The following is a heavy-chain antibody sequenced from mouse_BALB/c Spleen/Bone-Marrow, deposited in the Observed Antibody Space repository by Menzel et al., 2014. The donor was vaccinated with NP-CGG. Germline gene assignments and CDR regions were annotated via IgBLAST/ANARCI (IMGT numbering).Heavy chain of an antibody. D-gene: IGHD2-4*01. CDR1: GYTFSTYW. V-gene: IGHV1-9*01. CDR2: ILPGSGTT. J-gene: IGHJ3*01. Sequence: VKLVESGAELMKPGASVKISCKATGYTFSTYWIDWVKQRPGHGLEWIGVILPGSGTTNYNEKFKGKATFTADTSSNTAYMQLSSLTSEDSAVYYCARLITTGGFAYWGQGTLVTVSA. CDR3: ARLITTGGFAY.